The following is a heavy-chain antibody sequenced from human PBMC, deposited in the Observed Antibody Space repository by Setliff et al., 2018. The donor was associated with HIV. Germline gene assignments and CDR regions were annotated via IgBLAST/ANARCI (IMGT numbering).Heavy chain of an antibody. Sequence: SETLSLTCTVSGDSISSSTYCWGWIRQHPGKGLEWIGYIYHSGGTNYNPSLKSRVTISVDTSKNQLSLKMTSVTAADTAVYYCATEEGTTVHRIGFWGQGTLVTVSS. CDR2: IYHSGGT. V-gene: IGHV4-39*07. J-gene: IGHJ4*02. CDR1: GDSISSSTYC. CDR3: ATEEGTTVHRIGF. D-gene: IGHD4-17*01.